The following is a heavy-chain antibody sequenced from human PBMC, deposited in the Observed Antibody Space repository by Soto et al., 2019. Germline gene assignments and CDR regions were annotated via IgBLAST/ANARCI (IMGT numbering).Heavy chain of an antibody. Sequence: QPGGSLRLSCAASGFTFSNYGMHWVRQTPGRGLEWVAVIWFDGRNIAYRESVKGRFTVSRDNSKNMLYLQMDSLGVDDTAVYYCVRDEIQIWSYVGSFDYWGQGALVTVSS. D-gene: IGHD5-18*01. CDR3: VRDEIQIWSYVGSFDY. V-gene: IGHV3-33*01. J-gene: IGHJ4*02. CDR1: GFTFSNYG. CDR2: IWFDGRNI.